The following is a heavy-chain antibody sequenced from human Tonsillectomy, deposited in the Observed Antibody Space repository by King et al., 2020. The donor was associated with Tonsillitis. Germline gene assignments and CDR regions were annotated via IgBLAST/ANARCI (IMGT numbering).Heavy chain of an antibody. D-gene: IGHD5-12*01. CDR2: IKQDGSEK. CDR3: ARGDGGYIVYAFYI. Sequence: VQLVESGGGLVQPGGSLRLSCAASGFTFSSYWMSWVRQAPGKGLEWVANIKQDGSEKYYVDSVKGRFTISRDNAKNSLYLQMNSLRAEDTAVYYCARGDGGYIVYAFYIWGQGKMVTVSS. J-gene: IGHJ3*02. V-gene: IGHV3-7*01. CDR1: GFTFSSYW.